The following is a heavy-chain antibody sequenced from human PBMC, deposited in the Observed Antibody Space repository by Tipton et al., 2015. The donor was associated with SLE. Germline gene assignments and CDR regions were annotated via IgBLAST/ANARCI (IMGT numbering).Heavy chain of an antibody. D-gene: IGHD3-16*01. J-gene: IGHJ6*02. CDR3: ARDPPSSYYYGMDV. Sequence: TLSLTCAVYGGSLSGFHWSWIRQSAGKGLEWIGRIYSSGRTNYNPSLKSRVTISVDTSKNQFSLKLTSVTAADTAVYYCARDPPSSYYYGMDVWGQGTTVTVSS. V-gene: IGHV4-4*07. CDR1: GGSLSGFH. CDR2: IYSSGRT.